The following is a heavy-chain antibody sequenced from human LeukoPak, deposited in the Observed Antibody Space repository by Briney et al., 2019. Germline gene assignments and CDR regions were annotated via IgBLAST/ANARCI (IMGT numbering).Heavy chain of an antibody. Sequence: SETLSLTCTVSGGSISSYYWSWIRQPPGKGLEWIGYIYYSGSTNYNPSLKSRVTISVDTSKNQFSLKLSSVTAADTAVYYCARDASRDRWNYYYYGMVVWGQGTTVTVSS. D-gene: IGHD5-24*01. CDR2: IYYSGST. CDR1: GGSISSYY. CDR3: ARDASRDRWNYYYYGMVV. V-gene: IGHV4-59*01. J-gene: IGHJ6*02.